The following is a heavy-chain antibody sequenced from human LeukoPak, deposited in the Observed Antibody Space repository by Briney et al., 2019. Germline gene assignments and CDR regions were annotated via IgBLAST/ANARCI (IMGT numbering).Heavy chain of an antibody. Sequence: EGSLRLSCAASGFTFGTYASHWVRQAPRKGLEWVAVISDDGSTKYYAESVKGRFTISRDNSKNTLYLQMNSLRAEDTAVYYCARARYSSGWIYYMDVWGKGTAVTVSS. D-gene: IGHD6-19*01. CDR2: ISDDGSTK. J-gene: IGHJ6*03. V-gene: IGHV3-30*01. CDR1: GFTFGTYA. CDR3: ARARYSSGWIYYMDV.